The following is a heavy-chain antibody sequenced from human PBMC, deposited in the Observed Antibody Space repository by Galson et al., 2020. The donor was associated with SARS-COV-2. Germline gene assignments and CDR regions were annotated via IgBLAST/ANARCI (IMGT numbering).Heavy chain of an antibody. J-gene: IGHJ6*03. CDR2: ITGSGDST. CDR1: GFNFRTYA. Sequence: GESLKISCAASGFNFRTYAMTWVRQAPGKGLEWVSAITGSGDSTFYADSVKGRFTISRDNSKNTLYLQMHSLRADDTAVYYCPKDGHSSSAYYYHMDVWGKGTTVTVSS. CDR3: PKDGHSSSAYYYHMDV. D-gene: IGHD6-6*01. V-gene: IGHV3-23*01.